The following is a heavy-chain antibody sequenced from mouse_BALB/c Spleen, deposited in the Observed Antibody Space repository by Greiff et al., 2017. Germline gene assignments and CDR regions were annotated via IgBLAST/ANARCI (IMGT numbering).Heavy chain of an antibody. CDR1: GISITTGNYR. Sequence: EVKLQESGPGLVKPSQTVSLTCTVTGISITTGNYRWSWIRQFPGNKLEWIGYIYYSGTITYNPSLTSRTTITRDTSKNQFFLEMNSLTAEDTATYYCARDSSGYVSFAYWGQGTLVTVSA. CDR2: IYYSGTI. V-gene: IGHV3-5*02. J-gene: IGHJ3*01. CDR3: ARDSSGYVSFAY. D-gene: IGHD3-1*01.